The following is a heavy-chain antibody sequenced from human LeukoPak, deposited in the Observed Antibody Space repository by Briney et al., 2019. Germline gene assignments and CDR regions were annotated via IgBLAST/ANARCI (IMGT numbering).Heavy chain of an antibody. CDR3: ARGMSFSNY. CDR1: GFTFSNYA. V-gene: IGHV3-23*01. D-gene: IGHD4-11*01. Sequence: PGGSLRLSCAASGFTFSNYAMSWVRQAPGKGLEWVSAISGSDGSTNYADSVKGRFTISRDNSKNTLYLQMNSLRAEDTAFYYCARGMSFSNYWGQGTLVTVSS. CDR2: ISGSDGST. J-gene: IGHJ4*02.